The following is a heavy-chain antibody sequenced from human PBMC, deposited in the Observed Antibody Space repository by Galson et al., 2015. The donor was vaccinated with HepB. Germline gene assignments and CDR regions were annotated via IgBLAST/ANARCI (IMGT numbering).Heavy chain of an antibody. V-gene: IGHV3-48*03. CDR2: INNGGTTM. CDR3: TREVSYISSWAPPHH. CDR1: GFPFSSYE. Sequence: SLRLSCAASGFPFSSYEMNWVRQAPGKGPEWLSYINNGGTTMYYAESVKGRFTISRDNAKDSVYLQMNSLRADDTGVYYCTREVSYISSWAPPHHWGQGTLV. D-gene: IGHD6-13*01. J-gene: IGHJ5*02.